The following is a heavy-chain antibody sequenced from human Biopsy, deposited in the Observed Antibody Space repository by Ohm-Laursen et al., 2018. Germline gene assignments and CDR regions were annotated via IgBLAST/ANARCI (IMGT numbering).Heavy chain of an antibody. CDR2: IYYDGIT. V-gene: IGHV4-38-2*01. Sequence: GTLSLTCAVSGYSVTNDYYWGWIRQPPGKGLEWIGNIYYDGITYYNPSLKSRIAMSVDTSKNQFSLRLTSVTAADTAVYYCARVAGGYAYYYGMDVWGQGTTVIVSS. CDR3: ARVAGGYAYYYGMDV. J-gene: IGHJ6*02. D-gene: IGHD5-12*01. CDR1: GYSVTNDYY.